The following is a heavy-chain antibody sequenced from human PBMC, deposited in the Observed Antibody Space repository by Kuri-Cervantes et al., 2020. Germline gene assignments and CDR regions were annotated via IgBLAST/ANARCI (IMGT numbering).Heavy chain of an antibody. J-gene: IGHJ5*02. D-gene: IGHD6-13*01. V-gene: IGHV4-31*01. Sequence: SETLSLTCTVSGGSISSGGYYWSWIRQHPGKGLEWIGYIYYSGSTYYNPSLKSLVTISVDTSKNQFSLKLSSVTAADTAVYYCARVGSSSHRDLNWFDPWGQGTLVTVSS. CDR3: ARVGSSSHRDLNWFDP. CDR2: IYYSGST. CDR1: GGSISSGGYY.